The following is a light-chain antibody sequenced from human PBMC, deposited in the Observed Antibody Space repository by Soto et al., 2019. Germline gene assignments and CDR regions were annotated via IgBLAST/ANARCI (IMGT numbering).Light chain of an antibody. CDR3: QQRIIWPIT. Sequence: ETVLTQSPATLSLSPGERATLSCRASENVNNYLSWYQHKPGQAPRLLIYDTSNRATGILARFSGSGSGTDFTLTISSLDPEDFAVYYCQQRIIWPITFGQGTRLDIK. CDR1: ENVNNY. CDR2: DTS. V-gene: IGKV3-11*01. J-gene: IGKJ5*01.